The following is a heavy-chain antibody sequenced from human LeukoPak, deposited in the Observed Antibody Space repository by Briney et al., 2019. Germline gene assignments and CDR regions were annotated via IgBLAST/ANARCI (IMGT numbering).Heavy chain of an antibody. Sequence: GGSLSLSGAAPGLTLSAYYMSWIRQAPGKGLECVSYIDSSSSDTNYADSVKGRFTISRDNAKNSLYLQITSLRAEDTAGYDCASYSGTDGLDHWGQGALVTVSS. CDR1: GLTLSAYY. J-gene: IGHJ4*02. V-gene: IGHV3-11*03. D-gene: IGHD1-26*01. CDR2: IDSSSSDT. CDR3: ASYSGTDGLDH.